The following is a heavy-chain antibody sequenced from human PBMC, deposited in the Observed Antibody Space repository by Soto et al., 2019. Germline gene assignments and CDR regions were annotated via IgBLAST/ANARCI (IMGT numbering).Heavy chain of an antibody. Sequence: QVQLVQSGAEVKKPGSSVKVSCKASGGTFSSYTISWVRQAPGQGLEWMGRIIPILGIANYAQKFQGRVTITAEKATSTAYMELSSLRSEDTAVYYCARDHAVVLTGHWFDPWGQGTLVTVSS. J-gene: IGHJ5*02. CDR2: IIPILGIA. V-gene: IGHV1-69*08. CDR3: ARDHAVVLTGHWFDP. CDR1: GGTFSSYT. D-gene: IGHD2-8*02.